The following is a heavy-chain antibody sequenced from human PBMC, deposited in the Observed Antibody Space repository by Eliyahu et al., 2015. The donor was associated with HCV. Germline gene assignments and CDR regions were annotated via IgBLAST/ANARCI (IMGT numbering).Heavy chain of an antibody. D-gene: IGHD2-15*01. CDR3: TTDLAAPLDEYFQH. Sequence: VKGRFTISRDDSKNTLYLQMNSLKTEDTAVXYCTTDLAAPLDEYFQHWGQGTLVTVSS. V-gene: IGHV3-15*01. J-gene: IGHJ1*01.